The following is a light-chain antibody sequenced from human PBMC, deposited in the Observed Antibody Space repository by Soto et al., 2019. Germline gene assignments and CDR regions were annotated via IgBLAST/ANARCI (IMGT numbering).Light chain of an antibody. J-gene: IGKJ2*01. CDR3: QQYGSSPPYT. CDR2: GAS. CDR1: QSIISSS. Sequence: EIALTQSPGTLSLSPGERATLSCRASQSIISSSLAWYQQKPGQAPRLLISGASSRATGIPDRFGVSGSGTDFTLTISRLEPEDFAVYYCQQYGSSPPYTFGQGTKVEIK. V-gene: IGKV3-20*01.